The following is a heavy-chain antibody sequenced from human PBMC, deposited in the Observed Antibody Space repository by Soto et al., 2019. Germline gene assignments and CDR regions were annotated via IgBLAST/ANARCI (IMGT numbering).Heavy chain of an antibody. Sequence: QVQLQESGPGLVKPSETLSLTCTVSGGSISSYYWSWIRQPPGKGLEWIGYIYYSGSTNYNPSLKSRGTISVDTSKNQFSLKLSSVTAADTAVYYCARREGYSYGSWGQGTLVTVSS. CDR2: IYYSGST. CDR1: GGSISSYY. CDR3: ARREGYSYGS. J-gene: IGHJ4*02. V-gene: IGHV4-59*08. D-gene: IGHD5-18*01.